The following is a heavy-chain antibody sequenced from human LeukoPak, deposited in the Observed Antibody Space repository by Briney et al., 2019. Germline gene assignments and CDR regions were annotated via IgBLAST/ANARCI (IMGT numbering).Heavy chain of an antibody. J-gene: IGHJ4*02. Sequence: GGSLRLSCAASGFTFSSYSMNWVRQAPGKGLEWVSSISSSSTYIYYADSVKGRFTISRDNTKNSLYLQMNSLRAEDTAVYYCASTSLVTAIDYWGQGTLVTVSS. V-gene: IGHV3-21*01. D-gene: IGHD4-23*01. CDR1: GFTFSSYS. CDR2: ISSSSTYI. CDR3: ASTSLVTAIDY.